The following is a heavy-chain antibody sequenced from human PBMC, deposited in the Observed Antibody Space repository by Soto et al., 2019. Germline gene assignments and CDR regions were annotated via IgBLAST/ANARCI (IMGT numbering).Heavy chain of an antibody. CDR2: FNHSARA. V-gene: IGHV4-34*01. Sequence: SETLSLTCPVYGASFSGHSWTWTRQSPGNGVESIGCFNHSARAKHSPSPKSRVTISLDTSKHQFSLTLSAVAAADTAMYYCSTRAYDSIGYYGFDPWGQGTLVTVSS. CDR3: STRAYDSIGYYGFDP. J-gene: IGHJ5*01. CDR1: GASFSGHS. D-gene: IGHD3-22*01.